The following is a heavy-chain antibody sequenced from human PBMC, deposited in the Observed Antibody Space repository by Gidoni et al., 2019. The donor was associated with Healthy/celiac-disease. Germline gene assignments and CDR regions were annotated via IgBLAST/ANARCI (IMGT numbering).Heavy chain of an antibody. CDR3: ARDSGIAAAGNFDY. CDR1: FTFSSYA. V-gene: IGHV3-30-3*01. CDR2: ISYDGSNK. D-gene: IGHD6-13*01. Sequence: FTFSSYAMHWVRQAPGKGLEWVAVISYDGSNKYYADSVKGRFTISRDNSKNTLYLQMNSRRAEDTAVYYCARDSGIAAAGNFDYWGQGTLVTVSS. J-gene: IGHJ4*02.